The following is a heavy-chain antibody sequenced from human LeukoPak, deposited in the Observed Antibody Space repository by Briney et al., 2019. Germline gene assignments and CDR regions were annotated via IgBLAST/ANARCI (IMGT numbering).Heavy chain of an antibody. Sequence: GGSLRLSCAASGFTFSNYAINWVRQAPGKGLEWVSSISSSGSYIYYADSVKGRFTTSRDNAKNSLYLQMNSLRAEDTAVYYCARSKMEDAFDIWGQGTMVTVSS. J-gene: IGHJ3*02. CDR2: ISSSGSYI. V-gene: IGHV3-21*01. CDR1: GFTFSNYA. D-gene: IGHD1-1*01. CDR3: ARSKMEDAFDI.